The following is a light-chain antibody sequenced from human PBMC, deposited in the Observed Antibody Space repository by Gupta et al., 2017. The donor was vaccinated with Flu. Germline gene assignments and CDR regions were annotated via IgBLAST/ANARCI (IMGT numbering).Light chain of an antibody. V-gene: IGLV2-14*01. CDR3: SSYSSVTTWV. CDR2: EVS. J-gene: IGLJ3*02. CDR1: SRDIGTYSF. Sequence: QSALTQPAPVSGSTGQSTTISCPGRSRDIGTYSFVSWYQQHPGKAPKLIIYEVSNRPSGVSSRFAGSKSGHTASLTISVLQSEDEAHYICSSYSSVTTWVFGGGTKLTVL.